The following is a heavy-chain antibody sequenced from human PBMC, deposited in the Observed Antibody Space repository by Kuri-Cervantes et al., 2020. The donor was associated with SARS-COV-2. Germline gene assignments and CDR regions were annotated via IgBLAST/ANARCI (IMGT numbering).Heavy chain of an antibody. Sequence: ASVKVSCKASGYTFTGYYVHWIRQAPGEGLEWMGWINPKSGGTNYAQKFQGWVTMTRETSISTAYMELSRLRSDDTAVYYCARVPAITIFGVLRGRENWFDPWGQGTLVTVSS. D-gene: IGHD3-3*01. J-gene: IGHJ5*02. CDR2: INPKSGGT. CDR3: ARVPAITIFGVLRGRENWFDP. CDR1: GYTFTGYY. V-gene: IGHV1-2*04.